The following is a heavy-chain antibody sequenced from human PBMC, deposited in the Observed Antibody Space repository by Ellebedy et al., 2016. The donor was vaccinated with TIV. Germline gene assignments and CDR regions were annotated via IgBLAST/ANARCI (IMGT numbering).Heavy chain of an antibody. Sequence: GESLKISCAASGFTFSSYWMHWVRQAPGKGLVWFSRINSDGSSIYADSVKGRFTISRDNAKNTLYLQMDSLRAEDTAVYYCARSRQEGATPPGDYWGQGALVTVSS. CDR3: ARSRQEGATPPGDY. CDR1: GFTFSSYW. CDR2: INSDGSS. V-gene: IGHV3-74*01. J-gene: IGHJ4*02. D-gene: IGHD1-26*01.